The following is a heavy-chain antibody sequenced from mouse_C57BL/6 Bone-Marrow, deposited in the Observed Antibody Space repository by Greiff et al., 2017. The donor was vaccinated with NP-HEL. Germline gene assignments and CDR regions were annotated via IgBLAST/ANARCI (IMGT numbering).Heavy chain of an antibody. CDR3: ARSGSSGSMDYFDY. J-gene: IGHJ2*01. CDR1: GYTFTSYW. V-gene: IGHV1-72*01. CDR2: IDPNSGGT. D-gene: IGHD3-2*02. Sequence: QVHVKQPGAELVKPGASVKLSCKASGYTFTSYWMHWVKQRPGRGLEWIGRIDPNSGGTKYNEKFKSKATLTVDKPSSTAYMQLSSLTSEDSAVYYCARSGSSGSMDYFDYWGQGTTLTVSS.